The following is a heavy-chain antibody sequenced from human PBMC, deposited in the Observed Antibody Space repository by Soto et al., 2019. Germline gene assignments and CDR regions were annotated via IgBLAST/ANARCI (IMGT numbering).Heavy chain of an antibody. D-gene: IGHD6-19*01. CDR2: MNPNSGNT. CDR3: ARGGWVNGYSSGSYGGDTFDI. Sequence: EASVKVSCKASGYTFTSYDINWVRQATGQGLEWMGWMNPNSGNTGYAQKFQGRVTMTRNTSISTAYMELSSLRSEDTAVYYCARGGWVNGYSSGSYGGDTFDIWGQGTMVTVSS. CDR1: GYTFTSYD. V-gene: IGHV1-8*01. J-gene: IGHJ3*02.